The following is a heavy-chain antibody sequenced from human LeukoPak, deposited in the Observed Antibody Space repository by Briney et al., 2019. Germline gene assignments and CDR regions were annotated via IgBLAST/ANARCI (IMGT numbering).Heavy chain of an antibody. D-gene: IGHD6-13*01. CDR1: GYTFTSYG. V-gene: IGHV1-18*01. CDR2: ISAYNGNT. J-gene: IGHJ5*01. Sequence: ASVKVSCKASGYTFTSYGISWVRQAPGQGLEWMGWISAYNGNTNYAQKLQGRVTMTTDTSTSTAYMELRSLRSDDTAVYYCPRDHRSSPGDWFDSWGQGTLVTVSS. CDR3: PRDHRSSPGDWFDS.